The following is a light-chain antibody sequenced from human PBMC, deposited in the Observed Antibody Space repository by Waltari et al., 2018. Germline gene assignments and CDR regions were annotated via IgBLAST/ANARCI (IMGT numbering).Light chain of an antibody. Sequence: EIVLTQSPGTLSLSPGDRATLSCRASQNVKRNELAWDQQKPGQAPRLLIYDTSSRATGVPDRFSGSGSGTDFILTISRLEAEDFVLYYCQQYGTPLTFGGGTKVEIK. CDR1: QNVKRNE. J-gene: IGKJ4*01. CDR2: DTS. CDR3: QQYGTPLT. V-gene: IGKV3-20*01.